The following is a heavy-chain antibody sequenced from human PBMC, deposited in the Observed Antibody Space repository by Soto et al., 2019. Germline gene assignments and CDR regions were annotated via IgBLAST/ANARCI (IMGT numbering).Heavy chain of an antibody. D-gene: IGHD1-1*01. CDR2: IKSKTDGGTT. CDR1: GFTFSNAW. V-gene: IGHV3-15*07. J-gene: IGHJ6*02. Sequence: PGGSLRLSCAASGFTFSNAWMNWVRQAPGKGLEWVGRIKSKTDGGTTDYAAPVKGRFTISRDDSKNTLYLQMNSLKTEDTAVYYCTTAPTGTTWFVFYYGMDVWGQGTTVTVSS. CDR3: TTAPTGTTWFVFYYGMDV.